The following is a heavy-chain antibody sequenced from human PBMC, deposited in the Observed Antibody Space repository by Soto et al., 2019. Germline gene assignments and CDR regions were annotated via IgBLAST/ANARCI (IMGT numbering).Heavy chain of an antibody. CDR1: GYTFTSYY. CDR2: INPSGGST. V-gene: IGHV1-46*01. J-gene: IGHJ4*02. D-gene: IGHD3-22*01. Sequence: ASVKVSCKSSGYTFTSYYMHWVRQAPGQGLEWMGIINPSGGSTSYAQKFQGRVTMTRDTSTSTVYMELSSLRSEDTAVYYCARDGFPLTGNSGSSFDYWGQGTLVTVSS. CDR3: ARDGFPLTGNSGSSFDY.